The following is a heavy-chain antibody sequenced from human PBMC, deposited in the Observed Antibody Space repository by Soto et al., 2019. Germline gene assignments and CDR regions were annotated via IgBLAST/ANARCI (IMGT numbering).Heavy chain of an antibody. J-gene: IGHJ6*02. V-gene: IGHV3-30*18. CDR3: AKGVEANWGCYYGMDV. CDR2: ISFDGNYK. CDR1: GFMFSDYG. D-gene: IGHD7-27*01. Sequence: QVQLVESGGGVVQPGSSLRLSCVASGFMFSDYGMHWVRQTPGRGLEWVAVISFDGNYKYYAKSVKGRCTFAIDNSKNTLSVQMHSLRVEDTAVYYCAKGVEANWGCYYGMDVWGQGTTVTVSS.